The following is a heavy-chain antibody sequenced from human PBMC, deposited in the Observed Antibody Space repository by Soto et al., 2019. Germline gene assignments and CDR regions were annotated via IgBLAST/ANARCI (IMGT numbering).Heavy chain of an antibody. J-gene: IGHJ6*02. CDR3: ARDMYYDSGTYGYYYYGMDI. D-gene: IGHD3-10*01. V-gene: IGHV3-30-3*01. CDR1: GFTFSSYA. CDR2: ISYDGSNK. Sequence: PGGSLRLSCAASGFTFSSYAMHWVRQAPGKGLEWVAVISYDGSNKYYADSVKGRFTISRDNSKNTLYLQMNSLRAEDTAVYYCARDMYYDSGTYGYYYYGMDIWGQGTTVTVSS.